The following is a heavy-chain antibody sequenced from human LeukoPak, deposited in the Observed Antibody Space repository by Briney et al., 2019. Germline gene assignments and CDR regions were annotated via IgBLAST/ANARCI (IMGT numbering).Heavy chain of an antibody. CDR1: GFTVSNDY. J-gene: IGHJ4*02. CDR3: ARSAGAV. Sequence: PGGSLRLSCAASGFTVSNDYMSRFRQAPGKGLECVSVISTGGETYYADSVKGRFVISRDKFTNTVWLQMNSLRDEDTALYYCARSAGAVWGQGTLVTVSS. V-gene: IGHV3-53*01. CDR2: ISTGGET.